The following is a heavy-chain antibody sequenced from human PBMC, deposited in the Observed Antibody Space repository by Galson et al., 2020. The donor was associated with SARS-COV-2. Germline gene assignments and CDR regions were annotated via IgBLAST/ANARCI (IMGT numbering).Heavy chain of an antibody. D-gene: IGHD2-21*02. CDR3: ARQFSGGNSGAKRFDP. J-gene: IGHJ5*02. CDR2: IYYSGST. Sequence: SETLSLTCTVSGGSISSSSYYWGWIRQTPGKGLEWIGSIYYSGSTYYNPSLKSRVTISVDTSKNQFSLKLSSVTAADTAVYYCARQFSGGNSGAKRFDPWGQGTLVTVSS. CDR1: GGSISSSSYY. V-gene: IGHV4-39*01.